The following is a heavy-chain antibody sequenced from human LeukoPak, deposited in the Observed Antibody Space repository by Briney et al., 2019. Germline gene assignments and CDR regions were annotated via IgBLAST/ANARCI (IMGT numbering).Heavy chain of an antibody. CDR1: GYTFTNYG. D-gene: IGHD3-3*01. CDR3: ARGYYDSKKARMDV. Sequence: GASVKVSCKASGYTFTNYGFSWVRQAPGQGLEWMGWISTYSGNTNYAQQLQGRVTMTTDTSTSTVYMELRSLRSDDTAVYYCARGYYDSKKARMDVWGQGTTVTVSS. J-gene: IGHJ6*02. CDR2: ISTYSGNT. V-gene: IGHV1-18*04.